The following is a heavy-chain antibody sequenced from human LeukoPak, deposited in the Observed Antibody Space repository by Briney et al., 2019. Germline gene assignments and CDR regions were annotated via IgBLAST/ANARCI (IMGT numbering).Heavy chain of an antibody. D-gene: IGHD6-13*01. CDR1: GFTFSTYW. CDR2: IGSDGSSI. CDR3: ARVVGYSSSWYSGFDC. V-gene: IGHV3-74*01. J-gene: IGHJ4*02. Sequence: GGSLRLSCAASGFTFSTYWMHWVRQAPGKGLVWVSRIGSDGSSISYADSVKGRFTISRDNAKNTLYLQMNSLRVEDAAVYYCARVVGYSSSWYSGFDCWGQGTLVTVS.